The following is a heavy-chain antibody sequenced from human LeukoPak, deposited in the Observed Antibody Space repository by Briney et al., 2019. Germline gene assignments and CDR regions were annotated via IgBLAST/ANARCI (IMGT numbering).Heavy chain of an antibody. J-gene: IGHJ4*02. V-gene: IGHV3-21*01. D-gene: IGHD4-17*01. CDR2: ISSSSSYI. CDR3: AREYYGDYGSYSDY. CDR1: GFPFSSYS. Sequence: PGGSLRLSCAASGFPFSSYSMNWVRPAPGKGLEWVSSISSSSSYIYYADSVKGRFTISRDNAKNSLYLQMNSLRAEDTAVYYCAREYYGDYGSYSDYWGQGTLVTVSS.